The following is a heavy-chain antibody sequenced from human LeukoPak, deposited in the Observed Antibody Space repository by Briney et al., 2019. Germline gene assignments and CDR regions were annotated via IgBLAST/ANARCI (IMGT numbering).Heavy chain of an antibody. Sequence: ASVKVSCKTSGFTFNTYGIAWVRQAPGQGLEWMGWISAYNGKTDYAQNLQDRVTMTTDTSTTTAYMGLRSLRSDDTAVYYCAREGSLHDSGDYYLSWFDPWGQGTLVTVSS. J-gene: IGHJ5*02. CDR3: AREGSLHDSGDYYLSWFDP. V-gene: IGHV1-18*01. CDR1: GFTFNTYG. CDR2: ISAYNGKT. D-gene: IGHD3-22*01.